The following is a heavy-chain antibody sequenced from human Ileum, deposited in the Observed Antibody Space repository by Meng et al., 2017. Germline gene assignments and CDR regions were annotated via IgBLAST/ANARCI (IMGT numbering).Heavy chain of an antibody. CDR2: IYYSGTT. J-gene: IGHJ4*02. CDR1: GDSISSSSYY. D-gene: IGHD3-22*01. Sequence: ESLRLSCTVSGDSISSSSYYWGWIRQPPGKGLAWIGSIYYSGTTFYNPSLKSRVNRSVDTSENQFSLKLSSVTAADTAVYYCAREVGARSGYLYWGQGTLVTVSS. CDR3: AREVGARSGYLY. V-gene: IGHV4-39*07.